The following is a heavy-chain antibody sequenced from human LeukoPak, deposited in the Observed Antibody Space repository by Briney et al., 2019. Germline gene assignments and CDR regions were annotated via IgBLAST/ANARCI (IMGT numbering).Heavy chain of an antibody. D-gene: IGHD5-18*01. J-gene: IGHJ4*02. CDR1: GFTFSSYS. Sequence: GGSLRLSCAASGFTFSSYSMNWVRQAPGKGLEWVSYISSSGSTIDYADSVKGRFTISRDNAKNSLFLQMNSLRAEDTAVYYCSRLRGYSYGYGDYWGQGTLVTVSS. CDR2: ISSSGSTI. CDR3: SRLRGYSYGYGDY. V-gene: IGHV3-48*04.